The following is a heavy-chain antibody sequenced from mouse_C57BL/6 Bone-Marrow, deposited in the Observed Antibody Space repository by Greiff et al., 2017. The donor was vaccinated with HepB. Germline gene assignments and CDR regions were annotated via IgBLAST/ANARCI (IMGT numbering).Heavy chain of an antibody. V-gene: IGHV5-15*01. Sequence: EVQGVESGGGLVQPGGSLKLSCAASGFTFSDYGMAWVRQAPRKGPEWVAFISNLAYSIYYADTVTGRFTISRENAKNTLYLEMSSLRSEDTAMYYCAREGIYYGNPYWYFDVWGTGTTVTVSS. CDR1: GFTFSDYG. CDR2: ISNLAYSI. D-gene: IGHD2-1*01. CDR3: AREGIYYGNPYWYFDV. J-gene: IGHJ1*03.